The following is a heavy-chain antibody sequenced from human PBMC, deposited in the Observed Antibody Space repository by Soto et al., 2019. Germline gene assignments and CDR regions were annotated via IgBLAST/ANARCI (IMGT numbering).Heavy chain of an antibody. J-gene: IGHJ1*01. D-gene: IGHD2-21*02. V-gene: IGHV1-69*06. CDR2: IIPIFGTA. Sequence: ASLKGSCKASGGTFSSYAIICVRQAPGQGLEWMGGIIPIFGTANYAQKFQGRVTITADKSTSTAYMELSSLRSEDTAVYYCAGFVVVTAPGYFQHWGQGTLVTVSS. CDR1: GGTFSSYA. CDR3: AGFVVVTAPGYFQH.